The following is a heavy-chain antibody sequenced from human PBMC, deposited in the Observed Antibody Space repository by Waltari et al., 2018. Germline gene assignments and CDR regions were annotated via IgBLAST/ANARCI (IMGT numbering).Heavy chain of an antibody. CDR1: GFTFVTSA. CDR2: LMGPALPT. Sequence: EVQLVESGGGLVHPGGSLRLSCAASGFTFVTSAMTWVRQAPGEGLELVSSLMGPALPTFYADSVKGRFSISRDNSKKTLYLQINGLTADDTAVYYCAKVAGIAAAEFHFDFWGRGTLVTVSS. V-gene: IGHV3-23*04. CDR3: AKVAGIAAAEFHFDF. J-gene: IGHJ4*02. D-gene: IGHD6-13*01.